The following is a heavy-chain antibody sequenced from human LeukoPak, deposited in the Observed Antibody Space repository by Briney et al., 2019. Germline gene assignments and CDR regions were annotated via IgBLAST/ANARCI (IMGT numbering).Heavy chain of an antibody. CDR1: GFTVSSNY. D-gene: IGHD3-10*01. CDR2: IYSGGST. V-gene: IGHV3-66*01. J-gene: IGHJ5*02. CDR3: ARGPRGSGSSRFDP. Sequence: GGSLRLSCAASGFTVSSNYMSWVRQAPGKGLEWVSVIYSGGSTYYADSVKGRFTISRDNSKNTLYLQMNSLRAEDTAVYYCARGPRGSGSSRFDPWGQGTLVTVSS.